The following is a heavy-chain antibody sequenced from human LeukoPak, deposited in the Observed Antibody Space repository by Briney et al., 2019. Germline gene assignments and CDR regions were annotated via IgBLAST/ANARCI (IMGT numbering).Heavy chain of an antibody. Sequence: PGGSLRLSCAASGFTFSSYWMSWVRQAPGKGLEWVANIKQDGSEKYYVDSVKGRFTISRDNAKNSLYLQMNSLRAEDTAVYYCARVSGGSYKHAPDWGQGTLVTVSS. CDR2: IKQDGSEK. V-gene: IGHV3-7*01. CDR3: ARVSGGSYKHAPD. J-gene: IGHJ4*02. CDR1: GFTFSSYW. D-gene: IGHD1-26*01.